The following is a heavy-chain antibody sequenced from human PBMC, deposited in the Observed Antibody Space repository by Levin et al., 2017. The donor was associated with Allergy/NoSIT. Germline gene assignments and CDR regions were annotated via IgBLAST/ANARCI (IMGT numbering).Heavy chain of an antibody. V-gene: IGHV3-30*18. CDR1: GFTFSSYG. CDR2: ISYDGSNK. CDR3: AKAWARYFDWSLGEFLDAFDI. J-gene: IGHJ3*02. Sequence: GGSLRLSCAASGFTFSSYGMHWVRQAPGKGLEWVAVISYDGSNKYYADSVKGRFTISRDNSKNTLYLQMNSLRAEDTAVYYCAKAWARYFDWSLGEFLDAFDIWGQGTMVTVSS. D-gene: IGHD3-9*01.